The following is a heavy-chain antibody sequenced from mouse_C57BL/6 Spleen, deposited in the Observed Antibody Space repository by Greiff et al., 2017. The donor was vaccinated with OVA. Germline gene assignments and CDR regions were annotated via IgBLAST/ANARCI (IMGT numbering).Heavy chain of an antibody. Sequence: QVQLQQPGAELVRPGSSVKLSCKASGYTFTSYWMPWVKQRPIQGLEWIGNIDPSDSETHYNQKFKDKATLTVDKSSSTAYMQLSSLTSEDSAVYYCARITTVVATGGYFDVWGTGTTVTVSS. J-gene: IGHJ1*03. CDR2: IDPSDSET. V-gene: IGHV1-52*01. CDR3: ARITTVVATGGYFDV. CDR1: GYTFTSYW. D-gene: IGHD1-1*01.